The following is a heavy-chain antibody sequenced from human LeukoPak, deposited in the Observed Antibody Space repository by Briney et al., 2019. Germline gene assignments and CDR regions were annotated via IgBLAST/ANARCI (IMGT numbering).Heavy chain of an antibody. V-gene: IGHV1-2*02. D-gene: IGHD2/OR15-2a*01. CDR3: ARVVEPTLLLDY. CDR2: FNPDSGGT. Sequence: GASVKVSCKASGYTFTGYYMHWVRQAPGQGLEWMGWFNPDSGGTNYAQKFQGRVTMTRDTSISTAYMELSRLRSDDTAVYYCARVVEPTLLLDYWGQGTLVTVSS. CDR1: GYTFTGYY. J-gene: IGHJ4*02.